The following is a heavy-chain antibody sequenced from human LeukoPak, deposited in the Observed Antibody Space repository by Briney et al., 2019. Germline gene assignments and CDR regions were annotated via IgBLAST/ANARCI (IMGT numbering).Heavy chain of an antibody. CDR2: ISSSSSTI. J-gene: IGHJ4*02. CDR3: ASRDYYDSSGYYPGDY. V-gene: IGHV3-48*01. D-gene: IGHD3-22*01. CDR1: GFTFSSYS. Sequence: GGSLRLSCAASGFTFSSYSMNWVRQAPGKGLEWVSYISSSSSTIYYADSVKGRFTTSRDNAKNSLYLQMNSLRAEDTAVYYCASRDYYDSSGYYPGDYWGQGTLVTVSS.